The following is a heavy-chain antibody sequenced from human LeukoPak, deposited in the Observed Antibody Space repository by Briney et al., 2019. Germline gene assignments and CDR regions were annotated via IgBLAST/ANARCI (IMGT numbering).Heavy chain of an antibody. Sequence: GGSLRLSCAASGFTFRNYGMHWVRQAPGKGLEWVTLLVYDGFYKYYADSVKGRFTTSRDDSRNTLYLQLSSLRAEDTAVYYCAKDLITMVRGIPMDVWGQGTTVTVSS. CDR1: GFTFRNYG. CDR3: AKDLITMVRGIPMDV. V-gene: IGHV3-30*18. J-gene: IGHJ6*02. D-gene: IGHD3-10*01. CDR2: LVYDGFYK.